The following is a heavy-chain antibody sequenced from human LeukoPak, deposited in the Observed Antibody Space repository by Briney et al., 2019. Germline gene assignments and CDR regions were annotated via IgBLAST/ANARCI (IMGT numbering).Heavy chain of an antibody. D-gene: IGHD2-2*01. V-gene: IGHV1-46*01. CDR2: INPSGGST. J-gene: IGHJ4*02. CDR3: ARKDPSTGFDY. CDR1: GYTFTSYY. Sequence: ASVKVSCKASGYTFTSYYMHWVRQAPGQGLEWMGIINPSGGSTSYAQKFQGRVTMTRNTSTSTVYMELSSLRSEDTAVYYCARKDPSTGFDYWGQGTLVTVSS.